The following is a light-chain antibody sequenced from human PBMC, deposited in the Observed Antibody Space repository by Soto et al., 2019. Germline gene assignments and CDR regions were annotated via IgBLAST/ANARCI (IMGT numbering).Light chain of an antibody. CDR2: GAS. V-gene: IGKV3-20*01. Sequence: EIVFTHSPGTLSLSPGEIATLSCMASQSVSSSYLAWYQQKPGQAPRLLIYGASSRATGIPDRFSGSGSGTDFTLTISRLEPEDFAVYYCQQYGSSPWTFGQGTKVDI. CDR3: QQYGSSPWT. CDR1: QSVSSSY. J-gene: IGKJ1*01.